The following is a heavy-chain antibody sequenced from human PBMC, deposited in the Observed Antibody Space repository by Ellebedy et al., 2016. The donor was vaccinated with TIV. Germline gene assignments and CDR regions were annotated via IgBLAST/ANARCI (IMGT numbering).Heavy chain of an antibody. CDR2: IYQDGSDQ. J-gene: IGHJ5*02. V-gene: IGHV3-7*01. CDR1: GFSFRSYW. Sequence: GGSLRLSCAASGFSFRSYWMSWVRQAPGKGLEWVANIYQDGSDQYYADSVKGRFTISRDNANKSLFLQMNSLRVDDTAVYYCARRGSYGDYAVQINSWLDPWGQGTLVTVSP. CDR3: ARRGSYGDYAVQINSWLDP. D-gene: IGHD4-17*01.